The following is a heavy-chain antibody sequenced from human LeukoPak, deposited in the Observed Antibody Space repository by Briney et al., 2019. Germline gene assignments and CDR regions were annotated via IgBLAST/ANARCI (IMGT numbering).Heavy chain of an antibody. Sequence: PSETLSLTCAVYGGSFSGYYWSWIRQPPGKGLEWIGEINHSGSTNYNPSLKSRVTISVDTSKNQFSLKLSSVTAADTAVYYCARGTVATIRGYCSGGSCPGIYFDYWGQGTLVTVSS. CDR2: INHSGST. CDR3: ARGTVATIRGYCSGGSCPGIYFDY. V-gene: IGHV4-34*01. J-gene: IGHJ4*02. CDR1: GGSFSGYY. D-gene: IGHD2-15*01.